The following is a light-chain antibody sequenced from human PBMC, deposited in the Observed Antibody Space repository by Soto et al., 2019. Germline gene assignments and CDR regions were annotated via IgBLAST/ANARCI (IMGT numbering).Light chain of an antibody. CDR2: DAS. V-gene: IGKV3-11*01. CDR1: QSVSSY. Sequence: ENVLTESPSTLSLSRGERATLXXRARQSVSSYLAWYQQKPGQAPRLVXYDASNRATGVPARFSGSGSGTDVTLTISSLEPEDFAVYYCQQRSNWPPITFGQGTRLEIK. CDR3: QQRSNWPPIT. J-gene: IGKJ5*01.